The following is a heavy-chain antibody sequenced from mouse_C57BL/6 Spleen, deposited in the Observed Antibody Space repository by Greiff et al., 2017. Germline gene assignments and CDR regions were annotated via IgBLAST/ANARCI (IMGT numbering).Heavy chain of an antibody. J-gene: IGHJ4*01. CDR1: GYTFTSYW. D-gene: IGHD1-1*01. Sequence: VQLKESGTVLARPGASVKMSCKTSGYTFTSYWMHWVKQRPGQGLEWIGAIYPGNSDTSYNQKFKGKAKLTAVTSASTAYMELSSLTNEDSAVYYCTKPYYGKAMDYWGQGTSVTVSS. CDR2: IYPGNSDT. V-gene: IGHV1-5*01. CDR3: TKPYYGKAMDY.